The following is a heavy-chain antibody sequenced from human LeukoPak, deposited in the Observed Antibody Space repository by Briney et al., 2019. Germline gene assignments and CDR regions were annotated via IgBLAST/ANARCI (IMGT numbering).Heavy chain of an antibody. J-gene: IGHJ6*02. CDR2: ILGSGGGT. Sequence: GGSLRPSCAASGFTFSTYVMTWVRQAPGKGLEGVSAILGSGGGTYYADSVKGRFTISRDNSKNTLYLQMNSLRAEDTAVYYCATTPGAYYYYHMDVWGQGTTVTVSS. D-gene: IGHD3-10*01. CDR1: GFTFSTYV. CDR3: ATTPGAYYYYHMDV. V-gene: IGHV3-23*01.